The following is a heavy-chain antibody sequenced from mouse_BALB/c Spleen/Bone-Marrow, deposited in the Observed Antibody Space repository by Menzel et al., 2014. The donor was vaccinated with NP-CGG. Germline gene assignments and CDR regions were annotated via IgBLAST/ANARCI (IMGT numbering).Heavy chain of an antibody. Sequence: QVQLQQSGAELVRPGASVTLSCKASGYTFTDYEMHWVKQTPVHGLEWIGTLDPETGGTAYNQKFKDMATLTADKSSTTAYMELRSLTSGDSAVYYCANWGYYAMDYWGQGISVTVSS. CDR2: LDPETGGT. J-gene: IGHJ4*01. V-gene: IGHV1-15*01. CDR3: ANWGYYAMDY. D-gene: IGHD4-1*01. CDR1: GYTFTDYE.